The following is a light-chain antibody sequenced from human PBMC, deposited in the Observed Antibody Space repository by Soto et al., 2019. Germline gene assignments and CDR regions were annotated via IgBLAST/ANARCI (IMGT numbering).Light chain of an antibody. CDR2: DVN. CDR1: SSDVGGYNY. CDR3: SSYTSSSTRV. Sequence: QSALTQPASVSGSPGQSITISCTGTSSDVGGYNYVSWYQQNPGKAPKLMIYDVNHRPSGVSYRFSGSKSGNTASLTISGLQAEDEAGYYCSSYTSSSTRVFGTETKRTVL. V-gene: IGLV2-14*01. J-gene: IGLJ1*01.